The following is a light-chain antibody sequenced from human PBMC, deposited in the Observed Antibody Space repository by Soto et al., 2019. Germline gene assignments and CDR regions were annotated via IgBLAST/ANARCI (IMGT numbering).Light chain of an antibody. CDR2: GAS. CDR3: QQYGSSPLT. Sequence: IVLTQSPGTLSLSPGDRATLSCRAPQSVSSSYLAWYQQKPGQAPRLLIYGASSRATGIPDRFSGSGSGTDFTLTISRLEPEDFAVYYCQQYGSSPLTFGQGTRLDIK. V-gene: IGKV3-20*01. CDR1: QSVSSSY. J-gene: IGKJ5*01.